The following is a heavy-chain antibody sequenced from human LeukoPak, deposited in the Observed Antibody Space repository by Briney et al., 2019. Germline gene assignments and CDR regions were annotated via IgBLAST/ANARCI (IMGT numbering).Heavy chain of an antibody. J-gene: IGHJ4*02. D-gene: IGHD4-17*01. V-gene: IGHV3-21*01. CDR3: ARGAWVPYGDYVDY. Sequence: GGSLRLSCAASGFTFSSYSMDWVRQAPGKGLEWVSSISSSSSYIYYADSVEGRFTISRDNAKNSLYLQMNSLRAEDTAVYYCARGAWVPYGDYVDYWGQGTLVTVSS. CDR2: ISSSSSYI. CDR1: GFTFSSYS.